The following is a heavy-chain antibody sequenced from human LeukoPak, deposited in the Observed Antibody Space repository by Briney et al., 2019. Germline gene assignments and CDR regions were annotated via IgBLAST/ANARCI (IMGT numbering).Heavy chain of an antibody. Sequence: GGSLRLSCVASGFNFNTYILHWVRQAPGKGLEWVALISYDGDNKYYADSVKGRFAISRDNSRNMVLLQMKSLRTEDTAVYYCARGGRYSGSFSPLDYWGQGALVTVSS. J-gene: IGHJ4*02. CDR3: ARGGRYSGSFSPLDY. V-gene: IGHV3-30*09. CDR1: GFNFNTYI. D-gene: IGHD1-26*01. CDR2: ISYDGDNK.